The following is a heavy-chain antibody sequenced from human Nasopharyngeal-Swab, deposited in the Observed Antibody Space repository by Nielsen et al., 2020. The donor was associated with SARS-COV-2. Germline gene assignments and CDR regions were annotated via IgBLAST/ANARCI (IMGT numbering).Heavy chain of an antibody. D-gene: IGHD5-18*01. CDR3: ARDSSYGTPYYYYYYMDV. J-gene: IGHJ6*03. CDR2: ISAYNGNT. V-gene: IGHV1-18*04. Sequence: ASVKVSCKASGYTFTSYGISWVRQAPGQGLEWMGWISAYNGNTNYAQKLQGRVTMTTVTSTSTAYMELRSLRSDDTAVYYCARDSSYGTPYYYYYYMDVWGKGTTVTVSS. CDR1: GYTFTSYG.